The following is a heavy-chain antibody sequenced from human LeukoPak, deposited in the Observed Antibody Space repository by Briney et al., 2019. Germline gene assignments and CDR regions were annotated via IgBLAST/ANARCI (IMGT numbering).Heavy chain of an antibody. Sequence: GGSLRLSXAASGFTFSSYAMSWVRQAPGKGLEWVSSISSSSSYIDYADSVKGRFTISRDNAKNSLYLQMNSLRAEDTAVYYCASAVVVTAGRAFDIWGQGTMVTVSS. D-gene: IGHD2-21*02. CDR1: GFTFSSYA. J-gene: IGHJ3*02. CDR2: ISSSSSYI. CDR3: ASAVVVTAGRAFDI. V-gene: IGHV3-21*01.